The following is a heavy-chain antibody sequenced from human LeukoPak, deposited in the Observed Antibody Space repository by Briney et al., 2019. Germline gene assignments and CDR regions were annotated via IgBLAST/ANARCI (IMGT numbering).Heavy chain of an antibody. Sequence: PGRSLRLSCAASGFTFSAYAMSWVRQAPGKGLEWVSALSGSSSRTYYGDSVKGRFTISRDNSKNTLYLQMNSLRAQDTAVYYCAQERYDSSGYYLDYWGQGTPGTVSS. CDR1: GFTFSAYA. V-gene: IGHV3-23*01. CDR2: LSGSSSRT. CDR3: AQERYDSSGYYLDY. D-gene: IGHD3-22*01. J-gene: IGHJ4*02.